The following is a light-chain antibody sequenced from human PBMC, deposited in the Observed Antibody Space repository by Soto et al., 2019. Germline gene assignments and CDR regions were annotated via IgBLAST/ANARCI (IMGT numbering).Light chain of an antibody. CDR1: QSVSSN. J-gene: IGKJ1*01. V-gene: IGKV3-15*01. CDR3: QQYNKGPPWT. CDR2: GAS. Sequence: EIVMTQSPATLSVSPGERATLSCRASQSVSSNLAWFQQKPGQAPRLLIYGASTRATGIPARFSGSGSGTEFILTISSLPSEDFAVYYWQQYNKGPPWTFGQGTKVEIK.